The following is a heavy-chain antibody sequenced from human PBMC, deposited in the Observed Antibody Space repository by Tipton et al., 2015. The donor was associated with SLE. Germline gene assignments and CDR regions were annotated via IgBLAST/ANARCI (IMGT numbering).Heavy chain of an antibody. CDR3: AEAARGLLGAFDI. CDR2: IYHSEIT. J-gene: IGHJ3*02. CDR1: GYSISSVSY. V-gene: IGHV4-38-2*02. D-gene: IGHD6-6*01. Sequence: TLSLTCTVSGYSISSVSYWGWIRQPPRRGLEWIGNIYHSEITYYNPSLRSRVTISLDRSKNQFSLKLSAVTAADTAVYYCAEAARGLLGAFDIWGQGTMVTVSS.